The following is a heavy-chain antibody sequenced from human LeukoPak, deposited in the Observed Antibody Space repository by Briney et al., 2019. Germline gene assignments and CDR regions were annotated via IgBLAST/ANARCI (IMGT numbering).Heavy chain of an antibody. J-gene: IGHJ4*02. CDR1: GFTFSSYW. V-gene: IGHV3-74*01. CDR3: ARVIRKGVIDY. D-gene: IGHD1-14*01. CDR2: INSDGSST. Sequence: GGSLRLSCAASGFTFSSYWMHWVRHAPGKGLVWVSRINSDGSSTSYADSVKGRFTISRDNAKNTLYLQMNSLRAEDTAVYYCARVIRKGVIDYWGQGTLVTVSS.